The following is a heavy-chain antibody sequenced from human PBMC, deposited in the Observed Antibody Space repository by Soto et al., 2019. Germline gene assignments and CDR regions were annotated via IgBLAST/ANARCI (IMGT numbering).Heavy chain of an antibody. CDR2: IYHSGST. CDR1: GGSISSGGYS. D-gene: IGHD6-13*01. J-gene: IGHJ5*02. CDR3: WSPSSSFRTSDP. V-gene: IGHV4-30-2*01. Sequence: SETLSLTCAVSGGSISSGGYSWSWIRQPPGKGLEWIGYIYHSGSTYYNPSLKSRVTISVDRSKNQFSLKLSSVTAADTAVYYCWSPSSSFRTSDPWGQEILVTVS.